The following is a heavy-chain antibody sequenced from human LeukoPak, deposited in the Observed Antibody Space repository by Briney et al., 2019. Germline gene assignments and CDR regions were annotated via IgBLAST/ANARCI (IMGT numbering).Heavy chain of an antibody. D-gene: IGHD1-1*01. J-gene: IGHJ6*02. CDR3: ASDLQLASYYYGMDV. Sequence: SETLSLTCTVPGGSISSYYWSWIRQPPGKGLEWIGYIYYSGSTNYNPSLKSRVTISVDTSKNQFSLKLGSVTAADTAVYYCASDLQLASYYYGMDVWGQGTTVTVSS. CDR1: GGSISSYY. CDR2: IYYSGST. V-gene: IGHV4-59*01.